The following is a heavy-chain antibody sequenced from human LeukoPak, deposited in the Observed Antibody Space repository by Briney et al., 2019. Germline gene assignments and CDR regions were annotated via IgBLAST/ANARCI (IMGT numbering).Heavy chain of an antibody. CDR2: IYYSGST. CDR1: GGSISSYY. Sequence: SETLSLTCTVSGGSISSYYWSWIRQPPGKGLEWIGYIYYSGSTNYDPSLKSRVTISVDTSKNHFSLKLSSVTAADTAVYYCARTSYYDFWSGSSYFYYYMDVWGKGTTVTVSS. CDR3: ARTSYYDFWSGSSYFYYYMDV. D-gene: IGHD3-3*01. J-gene: IGHJ6*03. V-gene: IGHV4-59*01.